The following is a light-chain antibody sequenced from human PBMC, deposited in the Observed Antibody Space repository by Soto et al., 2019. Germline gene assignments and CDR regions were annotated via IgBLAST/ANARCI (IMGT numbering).Light chain of an antibody. Sequence: EIVMTQSPATLSVSPGERATLSCRASQSVSSDLAWYQQKPGQAPSLLSHGATTRATDIPARFSGSGSGTEFTLTISSLQSEDFVVYYCQQYNNRPYTFGQGTKLEIK. CDR1: QSVSSD. J-gene: IGKJ2*01. V-gene: IGKV3D-15*01. CDR2: GAT. CDR3: QQYNNRPYT.